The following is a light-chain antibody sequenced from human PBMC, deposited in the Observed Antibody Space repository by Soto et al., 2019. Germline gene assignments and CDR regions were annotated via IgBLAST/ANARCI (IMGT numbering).Light chain of an antibody. CDR2: GAS. Sequence: EIVMTQSPATPSVSPGERATLSCRASQSIGSSLAWYQQEPGQAPRLLIYGASTRATGIPARFSGSGSGTEFTLTISSLQSEDFAVYFCQQYKNWPPITFGQGTRLEIK. V-gene: IGKV3-15*01. J-gene: IGKJ5*01. CDR3: QQYKNWPPIT. CDR1: QSIGSS.